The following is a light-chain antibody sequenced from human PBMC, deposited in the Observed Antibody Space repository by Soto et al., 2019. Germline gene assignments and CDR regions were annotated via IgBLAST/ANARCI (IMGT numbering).Light chain of an antibody. CDR3: QHYGYSQWT. V-gene: IGKV3-20*01. CDR1: QTGNNNY. Sequence: IGLTQSPFTRSLSPGERATLSCRASQTGNNNYLAWYQHKSGQAPRLLIYGVYTRASGIPDRFSGSGSGTEFPLTITRLEPEDSAVYFCQHYGYSQWTFGQGTKVDTK. J-gene: IGKJ1*01. CDR2: GVY.